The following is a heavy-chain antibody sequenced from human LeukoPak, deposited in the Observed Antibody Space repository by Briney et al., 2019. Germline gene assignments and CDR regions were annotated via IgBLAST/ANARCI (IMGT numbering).Heavy chain of an antibody. D-gene: IGHD3-3*01. CDR3: ARERLDFWSGYYIRWFDP. V-gene: IGHV4-61*02. CDR1: GGSISSGSYY. Sequence: KPSETLSLTCTVSGGSISSGSYYWSWIRQPAGKGLEWIGRIYTSGSTNYNPSLKSRVTISVDTSENQFSLKLSSVTAADTAVYYCARERLDFWSGYYIRWFDPWGQGTLVTVSS. CDR2: IYTSGST. J-gene: IGHJ5*02.